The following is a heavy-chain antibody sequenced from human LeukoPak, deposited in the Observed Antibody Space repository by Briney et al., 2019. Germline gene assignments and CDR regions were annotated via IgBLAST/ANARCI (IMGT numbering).Heavy chain of an antibody. Sequence: ASVEVSCKVSGYTLTESSMHWVRRAPGKGLEWMGGFDPEDGETIYAQKFQGRVTMTEDTSTDTAYMELSSLRSEDTAVYYCAAGGAAGNWFDPWGQGTLVTVSS. CDR2: FDPEDGET. J-gene: IGHJ5*02. D-gene: IGHD6-13*01. V-gene: IGHV1-24*01. CDR3: AAGGAAGNWFDP. CDR1: GYTLTESS.